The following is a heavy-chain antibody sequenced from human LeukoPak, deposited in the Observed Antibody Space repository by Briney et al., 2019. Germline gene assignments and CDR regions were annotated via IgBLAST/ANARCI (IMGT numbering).Heavy chain of an antibody. CDR1: GGTFSSYA. J-gene: IGHJ6*02. V-gene: IGHV1-69*13. CDR2: IIPIFGTA. CDR3: AREYPTTLGTYYYYGMDV. Sequence: ASVTVSCKASGGTFSSYAISWVRQAPGQRLEWMGGIIPIFGTANYAQKFQGRVTITADESTSTAYMELSSLRSEDTAVYYCAREYPTTLGTYYYYGMDVWGQGTTVTVSS. D-gene: IGHD1-1*01.